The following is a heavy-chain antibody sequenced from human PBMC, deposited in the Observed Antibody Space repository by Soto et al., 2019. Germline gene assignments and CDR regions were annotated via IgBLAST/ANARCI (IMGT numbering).Heavy chain of an antibody. CDR1: VFTFISYA. J-gene: IGHJ4*02. Sequence: PGGSLRLSCASSVFTFISYAMSWVRQAPGKGLEWVSAISGSGGSTYYADSVKGRFTISRDNSKNTLYLQMNSLRAEDTAVYYCAKDPLIAAAGRGPFDYWGQGTLVTVSS. CDR3: AKDPLIAAAGRGPFDY. D-gene: IGHD6-13*01. V-gene: IGHV3-23*01. CDR2: ISGSGGST.